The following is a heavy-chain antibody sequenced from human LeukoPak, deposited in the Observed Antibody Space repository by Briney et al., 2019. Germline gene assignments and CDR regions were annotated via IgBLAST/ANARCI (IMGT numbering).Heavy chain of an antibody. D-gene: IGHD4-17*01. Sequence: GKSLRLSCAASGFTFSSYAMHWVRQAPGKGLEWVAVISYDRSNKYYADSVKGRFTISRDNSKNTLYLQMNSPRVEDTAVYYCAKETGSAVGSTDFDYWGQGTLVTVSS. V-gene: IGHV3-30-3*01. J-gene: IGHJ4*02. CDR3: AKETGSAVGSTDFDY. CDR1: GFTFSSYA. CDR2: ISYDRSNK.